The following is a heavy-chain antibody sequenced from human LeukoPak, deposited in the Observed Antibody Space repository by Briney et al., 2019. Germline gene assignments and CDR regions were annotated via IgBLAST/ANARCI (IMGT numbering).Heavy chain of an antibody. CDR1: GFTFSHAW. CDR2: IKSKTDGGTT. CDR3: TGQVQMATIL. Sequence: GGSLRLSCAASGFTFSHAWMSWVRQAPGKGLGWVGRIKSKTDGGTTDYAAPVKGRLTISRDDSKNTLYLQVNSLKTEDTAVYYCTGQVQMATILWGQGTLVTVSS. J-gene: IGHJ4*02. D-gene: IGHD5-24*01. V-gene: IGHV3-15*05.